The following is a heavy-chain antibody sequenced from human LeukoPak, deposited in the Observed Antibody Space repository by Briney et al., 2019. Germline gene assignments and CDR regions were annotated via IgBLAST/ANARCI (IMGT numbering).Heavy chain of an antibody. D-gene: IGHD5-24*01. Sequence: GASVKVSCKASGYTFTAFYIHWVRQAPGQGLEWMGWINPSSGGTNYAQKFQGRVTMTRDTSISTAYLDLSRLRSDDTAVYYCAKEADGYNYWGQGTLVTVSS. V-gene: IGHV1-2*02. CDR3: AKEADGYNY. CDR1: GYTFTAFY. J-gene: IGHJ4*02. CDR2: INPSSGGT.